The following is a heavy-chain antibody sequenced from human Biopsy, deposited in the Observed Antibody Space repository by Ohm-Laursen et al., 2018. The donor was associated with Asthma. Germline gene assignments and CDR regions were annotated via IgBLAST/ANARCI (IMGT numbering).Heavy chain of an antibody. CDR2: IDPNSGGT. V-gene: IGHV1-2*06. J-gene: IGHJ2*01. Sequence: SVKVSCKASGYPFTDYYVHWVRQAPGQGLEWMARIDPNSGGTNYAQRFLGRVTMTRDTSVNTAFMVLSRLRSDDTAVYYCARIKIRIGAGTDRYFDLWGRGTLVTVSS. CDR3: ARIKIRIGAGTDRYFDL. D-gene: IGHD3-16*01. CDR1: GYPFTDYY.